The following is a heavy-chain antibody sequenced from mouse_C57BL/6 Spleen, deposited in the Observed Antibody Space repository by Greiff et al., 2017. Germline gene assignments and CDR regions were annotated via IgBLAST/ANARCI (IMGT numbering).Heavy chain of an antibody. CDR1: GFTFSDYY. CDR2: INYDGSST. D-gene: IGHD1-1*01. V-gene: IGHV5-16*01. J-gene: IGHJ1*03. CDR3: ARVLGSSSWYFDV. Sequence: EVKLVESEGGLVQPGSSMKLSCTASGFTFSDYYMAWVRQVPEKGLEWVANINYDGSSTYYLDSLKSRFIISRDNAKNILYLQMSSLKSEDTATYYCARVLGSSSWYFDVWGTGTTVTVSS.